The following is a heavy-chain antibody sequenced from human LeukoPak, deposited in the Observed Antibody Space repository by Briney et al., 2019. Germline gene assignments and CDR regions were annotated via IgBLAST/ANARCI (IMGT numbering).Heavy chain of an antibody. J-gene: IGHJ3*02. CDR1: GFTFSSYG. CDR2: ISYDGSNK. D-gene: IGHD2-2*01. CDR3: GTSVIVTADTITYDAFDI. Sequence: PGGSLRLSCAASGFTFSSYGMNWVRQAPVKGLECVAVISYDGSNKYYADAVKGRFTISRDNSKNTLYQQMNSLRAEDTAVYCCGTSVIVTADTITYDAFDIWGQGTMVTVSS. V-gene: IGHV3-30*03.